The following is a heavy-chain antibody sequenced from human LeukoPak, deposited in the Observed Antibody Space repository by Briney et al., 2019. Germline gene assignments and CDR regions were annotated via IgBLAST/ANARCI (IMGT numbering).Heavy chain of an antibody. Sequence: GGSLRLSCTASGFTFNNYNMNWVRQAPGKGLEWVSYITSTSSTIYYADSVKGRFTISRDNAKNSLYLQMNSLRAEDTAVYYCARDLRATTSPGSPQYWGQGTLVTVSS. CDR2: ITSTSSTI. CDR1: GFTFNNYN. D-gene: IGHD1-1*01. J-gene: IGHJ4*02. V-gene: IGHV3-48*04. CDR3: ARDLRATTSPGSPQY.